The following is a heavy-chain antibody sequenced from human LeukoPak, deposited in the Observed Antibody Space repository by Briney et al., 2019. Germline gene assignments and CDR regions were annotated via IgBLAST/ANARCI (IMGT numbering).Heavy chain of an antibody. CDR2: ISYDGSNK. D-gene: IGHD6-19*01. J-gene: IGHJ5*02. Sequence: GGSLRLSCAASGFTFSSYGMHWVRQAPGKGLEWVAVISYDGSNKYYADSVKGRFTISRDNSKNTLYLQMNSLRAEDTAVYYCAKDAVGGWYWFDPWGQGTLVTVSS. CDR3: AKDAVGGWYWFDP. V-gene: IGHV3-30*18. CDR1: GFTFSSYG.